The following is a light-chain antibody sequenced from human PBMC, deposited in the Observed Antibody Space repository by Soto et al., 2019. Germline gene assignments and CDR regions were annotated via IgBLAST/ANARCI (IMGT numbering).Light chain of an antibody. V-gene: IGKV1-5*01. CDR1: QSISSW. CDR3: QQYQSYPWT. Sequence: DIRMTPSPSTLSASVGDRVTITCRARQSISSWLAWYQQKPGRAPKLLIHDASSLESGVPSRFSGSGSGTEFTLTINSLQPDDSATYYCQQYQSYPWTFGQGTKVDIK. J-gene: IGKJ1*01. CDR2: DAS.